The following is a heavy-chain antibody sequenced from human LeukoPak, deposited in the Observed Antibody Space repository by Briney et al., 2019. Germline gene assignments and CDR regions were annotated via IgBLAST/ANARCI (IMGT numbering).Heavy chain of an antibody. CDR1: DDSINTYY. CDR2: IYRTGST. V-gene: IGHV4-4*07. D-gene: IGHD3-16*01. CDR3: ARGLYGLSPGDY. J-gene: IGHJ4*02. Sequence: SETLSLICTVSDDSINTYYWSWVRQPAGKTLEWIGRIYRTGSTKYNPSLKSRVTISVDTSKNQFSLKLSSVTAADTAVYYCARGLYGLSPGDYWGQGTLVTVSS.